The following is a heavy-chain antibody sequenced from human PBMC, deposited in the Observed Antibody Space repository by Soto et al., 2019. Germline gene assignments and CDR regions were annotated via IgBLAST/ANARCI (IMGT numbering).Heavy chain of an antibody. J-gene: IGHJ6*02. CDR2: VIPIFGTP. CDR3: AKTPGSSSSFDIYYYYYYGMDV. V-gene: IGHV1-69*01. Sequence: QVQLVQSGAEVKKPGSSVKVSCKAPGGTFSTYAISWVRQAPGQGREWMGGVIPIFGTPKYAQKFQGRVTITTDDSTSTGYMELRSLRSEDTAVYYCAKTPGSSSSFDIYYYYYYGMDVWGQGTTVTVSS. CDR1: GGTFSTYA. D-gene: IGHD2-2*01.